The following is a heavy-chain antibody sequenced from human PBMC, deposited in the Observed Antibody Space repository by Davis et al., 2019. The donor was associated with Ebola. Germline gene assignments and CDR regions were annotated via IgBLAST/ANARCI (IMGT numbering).Heavy chain of an antibody. V-gene: IGHV2-70*01. CDR1: GFSLSTSGMC. CDR2: IDWDDEK. D-gene: IGHD2-2*01. CDR3: ARMRSSSTSCFDAFDI. J-gene: IGHJ3*02. Sequence: SGPTLVKPTQTLTLTCTFSGFSLSTSGMCVSWIRQPPGKALEWLALIDWDDEKYYSTSLKTRLTISKDTSKNQVVLTMTNMDPVDTATYYCARMRSSSTSCFDAFDIWGQGTMVTVSS.